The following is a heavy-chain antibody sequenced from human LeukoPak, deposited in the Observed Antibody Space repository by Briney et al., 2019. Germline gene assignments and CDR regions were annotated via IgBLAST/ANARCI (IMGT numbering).Heavy chain of an antibody. D-gene: IGHD6-13*01. CDR1: GGSFSGYY. CDR2: INHSGST. CDR3: ASRKRGPGIAAA. Sequence: SETLSLTCAVYGGSFSGYYWSWIRQPPGKGLEWIGEINHSGSTNYNPSLKSRVTISVDTSKNQFSLKLSSVTAADTAVYYCASRKRGPGIAAAWGQGTLVTVSS. V-gene: IGHV4-34*01. J-gene: IGHJ4*02.